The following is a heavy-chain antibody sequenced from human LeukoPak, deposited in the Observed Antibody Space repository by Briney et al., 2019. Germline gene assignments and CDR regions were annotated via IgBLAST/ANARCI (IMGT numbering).Heavy chain of an antibody. CDR1: GFTFSTYS. D-gene: IGHD6-19*01. V-gene: IGHV3-21*01. CDR3: ARSLDSSGWFDAFDI. Sequence: GGSLRLSCAASGFTFSTYSMNSVRQAPGKGLEWVSSISSSGNYMYYADSVKGRFTISRDNAKNSLHLQMNSLRAEDTAVYYCARSLDSSGWFDAFDIWGQGTMVTVSS. J-gene: IGHJ3*02. CDR2: ISSSGNYM.